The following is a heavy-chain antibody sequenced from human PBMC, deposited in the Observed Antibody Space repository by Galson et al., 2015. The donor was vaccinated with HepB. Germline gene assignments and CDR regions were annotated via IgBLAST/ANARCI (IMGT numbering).Heavy chain of an antibody. V-gene: IGHV2-70*11. Sequence: PALVKRTQTLTLACTFSGFSLSTSGMCVSWIRQPPGKALEGLGRIGWDDEKYYSTSLKTRLTISKDTSKNQVVLTMTKMDPVDTATYYCARTDTWGYGSGSSYFDYWGPGTLVTVSS. CDR1: GFSLSTSGMC. J-gene: IGHJ4*02. CDR3: ARTDTWGYGSGSSYFDY. CDR2: IGWDDEK. D-gene: IGHD3-10*01.